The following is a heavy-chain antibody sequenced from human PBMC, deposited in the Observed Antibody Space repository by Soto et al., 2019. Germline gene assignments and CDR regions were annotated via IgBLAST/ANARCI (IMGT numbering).Heavy chain of an antibody. Sequence: PGGSLRLSCTASGFTFGDYAMSWFRQAPGKGLEWVGFIRSKAYGGTTEYAASVKGRFTISRDDSKSIAYLQMNSLKTEDTAVYYCTRVYGSGSYFGYYYYYGMDVWGQGTTVTVSS. CDR2: IRSKAYGGTT. J-gene: IGHJ6*02. V-gene: IGHV3-49*03. CDR1: GFTFGDYA. CDR3: TRVYGSGSYFGYYYYYGMDV. D-gene: IGHD3-10*01.